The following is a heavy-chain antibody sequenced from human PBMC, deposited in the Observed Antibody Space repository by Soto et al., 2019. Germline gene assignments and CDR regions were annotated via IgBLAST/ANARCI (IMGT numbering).Heavy chain of an antibody. CDR3: ASRKSSPYFDY. D-gene: IGHD1-26*01. J-gene: IGHJ4*02. CDR1: GGSISSYY. V-gene: IGHV4-59*08. Sequence: PSETLSLTCTVSGGSISSYYWSWIRQPPGKGLEWIGYIYYSGSTYYNPSLKSRVTISVDTSKNQFSLKLGSVTAADTAVYYCASRKSSPYFDYWGQGTLVTVSS. CDR2: IYYSGST.